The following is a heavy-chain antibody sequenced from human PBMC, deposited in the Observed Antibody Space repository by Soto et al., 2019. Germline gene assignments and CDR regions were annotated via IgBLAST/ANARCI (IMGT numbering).Heavy chain of an antibody. CDR3: ARENSGYDGGGAFDI. V-gene: IGHV1-18*01. CDR2: ISAYNGNT. Sequence: ASVKVSCKASGYTFTSYGIIWVRQAPGQGLEWMGWISAYNGNTNYAQKLQGRVTMTTDTSTSTAYMELRSLRSDDTAVYYCARENSGYDGGGAFDIWGQGTMVTVS. CDR1: GYTFTSYG. J-gene: IGHJ3*02. D-gene: IGHD5-12*01.